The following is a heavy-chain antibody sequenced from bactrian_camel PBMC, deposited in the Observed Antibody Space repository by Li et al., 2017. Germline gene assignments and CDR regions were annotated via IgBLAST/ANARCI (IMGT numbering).Heavy chain of an antibody. V-gene: IGHV3S1*01. CDR2: ITSSGVT. Sequence: VESGGGLVQPGGSLRLSCAASGFTFSPYWMYWVRQAPGKGLEWISSITSSGVTDYAVSVKGRFTISRDNAKTTLYLQLNSLTPEDTAMYYCAKGDRTDSTNYASQARGRGPRSPSP. J-gene: IGHJ4*01. CDR1: GFTFSPYW. D-gene: IGHD4*01.